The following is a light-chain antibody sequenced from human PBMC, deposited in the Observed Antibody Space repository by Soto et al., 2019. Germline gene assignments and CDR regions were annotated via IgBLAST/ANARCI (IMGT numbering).Light chain of an antibody. J-gene: IGKJ1*01. Sequence: DIQMTQSPSSLSASVGDRVTITCRASQRISIDLGWFQQEPGKAPKRLIYAASSLQRGVPSRFSGSGSGTEFTLTISRLQPEDFATYYCLQHHSYPRTFGQGTKVDIK. CDR3: LQHHSYPRT. V-gene: IGKV1-17*01. CDR2: AAS. CDR1: QRISID.